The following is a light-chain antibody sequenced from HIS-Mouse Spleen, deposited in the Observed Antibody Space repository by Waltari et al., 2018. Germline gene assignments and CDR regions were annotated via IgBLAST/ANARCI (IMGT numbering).Light chain of an antibody. CDR2: EDS. CDR1: ALPQQY. V-gene: IGLV3-10*01. Sequence: SYELTQPPSVSVSPGQTARITCSGDALPQQYAYCYQQKSGQAPVLVIYEDSKRPSGIPEGFSGSSSGTMATLTISGAQVEDEADYYCYSTDSSGNHRVFGGGTKLTVL. J-gene: IGLJ2*01. CDR3: YSTDSSGNHRV.